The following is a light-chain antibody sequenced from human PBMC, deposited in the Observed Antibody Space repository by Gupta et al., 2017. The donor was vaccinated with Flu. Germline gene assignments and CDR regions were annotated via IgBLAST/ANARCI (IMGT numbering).Light chain of an antibody. CDR3: QSYDSSLIGYV. Sequence: QSMLTPPPSVSGAPGQRVTISCTGSISNIGTVYDVHWYQHLPGTAPRLLIYATNNRPSGVPDRFSGSKSGTSASLAITGLQAEDEADYYCQSYDSSLIGYVFGTGTKLTVL. V-gene: IGLV1-40*01. CDR2: ATN. J-gene: IGLJ1*01. CDR1: ISNIGTVYD.